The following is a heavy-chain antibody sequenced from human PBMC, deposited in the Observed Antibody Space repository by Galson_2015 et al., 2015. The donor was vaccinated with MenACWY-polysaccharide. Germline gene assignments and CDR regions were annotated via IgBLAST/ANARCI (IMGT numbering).Heavy chain of an antibody. J-gene: IGHJ4*02. Sequence: SLRLSCAASGFSFSDYNMNWVRQAPGKGLEWVSIISSSASYIYYADSVKGRFTISRDNAKNSLYLQMNSLRAEDTAIYYCARDTGGNDYWGQGTLVAVSS. CDR1: GFSFSDYN. V-gene: IGHV3-21*01. CDR2: ISSSASYI. CDR3: ARDTGGNDY. D-gene: IGHD3-16*01.